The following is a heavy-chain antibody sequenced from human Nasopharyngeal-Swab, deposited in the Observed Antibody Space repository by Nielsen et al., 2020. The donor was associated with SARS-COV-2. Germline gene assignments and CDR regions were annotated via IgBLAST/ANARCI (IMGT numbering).Heavy chain of an antibody. J-gene: IGHJ4*02. D-gene: IGHD2-15*01. CDR1: GGFINSYY. CDR3: ARDTRRGGVDY. CDR2: IYYSGST. V-gene: IGHV4-59*01. Sequence: SETLSLTCTVSGGFINSYYWSWIRQPPRRGLEWIGYIYYSGSTNYNPSLKSRVTISLDTSKNQFSLKLSSVTAADSVVYYCARDTRRGGVDYWGQGTLVTVSS.